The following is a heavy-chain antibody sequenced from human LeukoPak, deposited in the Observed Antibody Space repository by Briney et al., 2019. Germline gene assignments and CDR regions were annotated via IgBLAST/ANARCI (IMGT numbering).Heavy chain of an antibody. CDR1: GYTFSDYV. V-gene: IGHV1-3*01. Sequence: GASVKVSCKASGYTFSDYVIHWVRQAPGQRLEWMGWINAGNGNTKYSEKFQGRVTITRDTSASTAYMELSSLKSEDTAVYYCAREALWFGHAFDIWGQGTMVTVSS. J-gene: IGHJ3*02. D-gene: IGHD3-10*01. CDR2: INAGNGNT. CDR3: AREALWFGHAFDI.